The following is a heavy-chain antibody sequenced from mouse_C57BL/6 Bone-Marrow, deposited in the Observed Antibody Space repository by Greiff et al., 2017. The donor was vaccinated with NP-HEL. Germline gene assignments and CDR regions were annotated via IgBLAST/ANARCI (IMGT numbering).Heavy chain of an antibody. CDR1: GYTFTSYW. V-gene: IGHV1-72*01. Sequence: QVQLQQPGAELVKPGASVKLSCKASGYTFTSYWMHWVKQRPGRGLEWIGRIDPNSGGTKYTETFKSKATLTVDKPSSTAYMQLSSLTSEDSAVYYCARSALYYYGSSYYFDYWGQGTTLTVSS. CDR2: IDPNSGGT. CDR3: ARSALYYYGSSYYFDY. J-gene: IGHJ2*01. D-gene: IGHD1-1*01.